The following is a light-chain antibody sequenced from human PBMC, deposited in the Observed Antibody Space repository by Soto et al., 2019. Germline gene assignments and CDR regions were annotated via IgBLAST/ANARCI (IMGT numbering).Light chain of an antibody. J-gene: IGKJ3*01. CDR2: AAS. Sequence: DIQLTQSPSFLSASVGDRVTITCRASQDISSYLAWYQQKPGKAPKLLIYAASTLQSGVPSRFSGSGSGTDFTLTISSLQPEDFATYYCQQRETFGPGTKVDIK. CDR1: QDISSY. CDR3: QQRET. V-gene: IGKV1-9*01.